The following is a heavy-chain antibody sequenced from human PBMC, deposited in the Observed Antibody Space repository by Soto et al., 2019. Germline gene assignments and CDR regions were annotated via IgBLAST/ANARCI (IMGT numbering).Heavy chain of an antibody. V-gene: IGHV1-69*13. CDR3: ARERPNYYGSGSFESFDY. J-gene: IGHJ4*02. Sequence: SVKVSCKASGGTFSSYAISWVRQAPGQGLEWMGGIIPIFGTANYAQKFQGRVTITADESTSTAYMELSSLRSEDTAVYYCARERPNYYGSGSFESFDYWGQGALVTVSS. D-gene: IGHD3-10*01. CDR2: IIPIFGTA. CDR1: GGTFSSYA.